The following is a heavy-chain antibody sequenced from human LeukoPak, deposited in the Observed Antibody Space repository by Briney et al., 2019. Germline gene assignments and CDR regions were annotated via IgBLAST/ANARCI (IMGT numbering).Heavy chain of an antibody. D-gene: IGHD6-25*01. J-gene: IGHJ4*02. Sequence: GGSLRLSCAVSGVTFSNQPINWVRQGPEKGLEWVSSISGDGRNTDYAESVKGRFTISRDDSKNTLWLQMNSLRAEDTAVYLCAKQATGGYYPYDFWGQGTLVTVSS. CDR2: ISGDGRNT. V-gene: IGHV3-23*01. CDR3: AKQATGGYYPYDF. CDR1: GVTFSNQP.